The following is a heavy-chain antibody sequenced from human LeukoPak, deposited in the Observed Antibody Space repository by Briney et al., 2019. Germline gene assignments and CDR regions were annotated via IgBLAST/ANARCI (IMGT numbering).Heavy chain of an antibody. V-gene: IGHV3-48*02. Sequence: GGSLRLSCAASGFTFSSYGMNWVRQAPGKGLEWVSYISSTSSIIYYADSVKGRFTISRDNAKNSLYLQMNSLRDEDTAVYYCARDGLGVVGRSGYYYGPPHFDYWGQGTLVTVSS. CDR1: GFTFSSYG. CDR3: ARDGLGVVGRSGYYYGPPHFDY. CDR2: ISSTSSII. J-gene: IGHJ4*02. D-gene: IGHD3-22*01.